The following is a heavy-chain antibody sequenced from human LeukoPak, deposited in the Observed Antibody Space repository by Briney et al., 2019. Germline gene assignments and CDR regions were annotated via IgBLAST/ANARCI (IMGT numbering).Heavy chain of an antibody. Sequence: SETLSLTCTVSGASISSYYWSWIRQPAGKGLEWIGHAYTSETFAYSPSLKSRVTMSVDTSRNQFSLKLTSVTAADTAIYYCARTLGSPSYSLIAYWGQGTLVTVSS. V-gene: IGHV4-4*07. CDR1: GASISSYY. CDR3: ARTLGSPSYSLIAY. D-gene: IGHD3-10*01. J-gene: IGHJ4*02. CDR2: AYTSETF.